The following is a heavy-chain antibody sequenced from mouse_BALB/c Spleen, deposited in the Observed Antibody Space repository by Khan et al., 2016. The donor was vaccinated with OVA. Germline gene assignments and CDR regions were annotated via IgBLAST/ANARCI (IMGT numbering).Heavy chain of an antibody. CDR2: VNPNNGDT. V-gene: IGHV1-18*01. CDR1: GYSFTAYY. D-gene: IGHD2-14*01. J-gene: IGHJ3*01. Sequence: VRLQQSGPDLVKPGASVKISCKASGYSFTAYYLRWVKQSHGESLEWIGRVNPNNGDTTYNQKFKGKAILTVDKSSNTAYMDLRSLTSEDSAVYYCARGYDFFAYWGQGTLVTVSA. CDR3: ARGYDFFAY.